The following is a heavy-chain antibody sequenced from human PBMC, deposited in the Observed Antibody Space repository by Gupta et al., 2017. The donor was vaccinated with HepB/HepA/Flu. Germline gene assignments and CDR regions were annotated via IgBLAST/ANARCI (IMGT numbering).Heavy chain of an antibody. J-gene: IGHJ5*02. D-gene: IGHD3-9*01. CDR2: ISSSSSYI. Sequence: EVQLVESGGGLVKPGGSLRLSCAASGFTFSSYSMNWVRQAPGKGLEWVSSISSSSSYIYYADSVKGRFTISRDNAKNSLYLQMNSLRAEDTAVYYCARDGGYFDWLLSPEYWFDPWGQGTLVTVSS. CDR1: GFTFSSYS. CDR3: ARDGGYFDWLLSPEYWFDP. V-gene: IGHV3-21*01.